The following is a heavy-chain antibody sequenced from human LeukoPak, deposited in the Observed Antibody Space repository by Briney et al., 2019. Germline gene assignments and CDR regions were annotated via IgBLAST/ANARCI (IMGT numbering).Heavy chain of an antibody. CDR2: IYPGDSDT. V-gene: IGHV5-51*01. J-gene: IGHJ4*02. Sequence: GESLKISCKGSGYTFTNYWIGWVRQMPGKGLEWMGIIYPGDSDTRYSPSFQGQVSISADKSISTAYLQWSSLKASDTAMFYCARLGSSDRYIDYWGQGTLVTVSS. CDR1: GYTFTNYW. D-gene: IGHD6-19*01. CDR3: ARLGSSDRYIDY.